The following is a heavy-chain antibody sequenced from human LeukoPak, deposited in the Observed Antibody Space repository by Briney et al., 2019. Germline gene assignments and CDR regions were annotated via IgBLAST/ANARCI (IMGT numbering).Heavy chain of an antibody. V-gene: IGHV4-59*01. J-gene: IGHJ4*02. D-gene: IGHD4-11*01. Sequence: SETLSLTCTVSGGSISSDYWSWIRQPPGKGLEWIGYIYYSGRTYYDPSLKSRITISVDTSKNQFSLKLSSVTAADTAVYYCVRGFYSPHYWGQGTLVTVSS. CDR3: VRGFYSPHY. CDR1: GGSISSDY. CDR2: IYYSGRT.